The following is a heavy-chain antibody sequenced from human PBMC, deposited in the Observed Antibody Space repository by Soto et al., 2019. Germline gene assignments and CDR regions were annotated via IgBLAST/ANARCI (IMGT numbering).Heavy chain of an antibody. CDR3: ARASYSSSWQNWFDP. V-gene: IGHV3-66*01. D-gene: IGHD6-13*01. Sequence: EVQLVESGGGLVQPGGSLRLSCAASGFTVSSNYMSWVRQAPGKGLEWVSVIYSGGSTYYADSVKGRFTISRDNSKNTLYLQMNSLRAEDTAVYYCARASYSSSWQNWFDPWGQGTLVTVSS. CDR1: GFTVSSNY. J-gene: IGHJ5*02. CDR2: IYSGGST.